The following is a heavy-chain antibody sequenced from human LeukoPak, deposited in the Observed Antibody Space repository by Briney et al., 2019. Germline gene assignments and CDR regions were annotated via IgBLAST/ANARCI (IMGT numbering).Heavy chain of an antibody. CDR2: MNPNSGNT. Sequence: ASVKVSCKASGYTFTSYDINWVRQATGQGLEWMGWMNPNSGNTGYAQKFQGRVTMTRNTSISTAYMELSSLRSKDTAVYYCARSYYDFWSGYRYYFDYWGQGTLVTVSS. J-gene: IGHJ4*02. V-gene: IGHV1-8*01. CDR3: ARSYYDFWSGYRYYFDY. CDR1: GYTFTSYD. D-gene: IGHD3-3*01.